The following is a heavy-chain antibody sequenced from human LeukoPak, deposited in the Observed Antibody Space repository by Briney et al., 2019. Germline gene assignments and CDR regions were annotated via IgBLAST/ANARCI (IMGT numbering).Heavy chain of an antibody. CDR3: ARDGEYYDSSGSYFDY. V-gene: IGHV1-46*01. CDR1: GYTFTTYY. CDR2: LNPSSGST. J-gene: IGHJ4*02. Sequence: GASVKVSCKASGYTFTTYYMHWVRQAPRQGLEWMGILNPSSGSTSYAQRFQGRVTMTRDTSMSTFYMELRSLKSEDTAVYYCARDGEYYDSSGSYFDYWGQGTAVTVSS. D-gene: IGHD3-22*01.